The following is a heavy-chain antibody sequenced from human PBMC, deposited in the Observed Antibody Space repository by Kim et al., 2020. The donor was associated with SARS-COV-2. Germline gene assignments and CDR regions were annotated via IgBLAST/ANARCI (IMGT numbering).Heavy chain of an antibody. CDR3: AKGILGWLPGNWFDP. Sequence: ADYVQGRFTISRNNSKNTLYRQMNSLGADDTAVYYCAKGILGWLPGNWFDPWGQGTLVTVSS. V-gene: IGHV3-23*05. D-gene: IGHD2-21*01. J-gene: IGHJ5*02.